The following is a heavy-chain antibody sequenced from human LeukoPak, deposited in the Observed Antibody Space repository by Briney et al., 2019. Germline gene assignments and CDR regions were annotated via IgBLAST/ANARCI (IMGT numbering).Heavy chain of an antibody. CDR3: AKGIVVVVPAAMNY. CDR2: ISGSGGST. V-gene: IGHV3-23*01. Sequence: QPGRSLRLSCAASGFTFSSYGMHWVRQAPGKGLEWVSAISGSGGSTYYADSVKGRFTISRDNSKNTLYLQMNSLRAEDTAVYYCAKGIVVVVPAAMNYWGQGTLVTVSS. D-gene: IGHD2-2*01. CDR1: GFTFSSYG. J-gene: IGHJ4*02.